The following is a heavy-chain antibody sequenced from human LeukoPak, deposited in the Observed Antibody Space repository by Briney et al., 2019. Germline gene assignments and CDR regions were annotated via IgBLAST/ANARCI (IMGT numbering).Heavy chain of an antibody. D-gene: IGHD3-22*01. Sequence: GGSLRLSCAASGFSFSSYAMSWVRQAPGKGLEWVSAISGSGGSTHYADSVKGRFTISRDSSKNTLDLQMNSLRAEDTAVYYCAKGPYYDSSGYNDYWGQGTLVTVSS. V-gene: IGHV3-23*01. CDR2: ISGSGGST. J-gene: IGHJ4*02. CDR3: AKGPYYDSSGYNDY. CDR1: GFSFSSYA.